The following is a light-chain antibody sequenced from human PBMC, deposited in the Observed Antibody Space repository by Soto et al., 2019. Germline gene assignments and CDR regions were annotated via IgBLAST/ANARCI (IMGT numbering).Light chain of an antibody. J-gene: IGLJ1*01. CDR2: EVS. Sequence: QSALTQPPSASGSPGQSVTISCTGTSSDVGGYNFVSWYQHHPGKAPKLMIYEVSKRPSGVPDRFSGSKSGNTASLTVSGLQADDDADYYCSTYAGSHNYVFGTGTKVTVL. V-gene: IGLV2-8*01. CDR1: SSDVGGYNF. CDR3: STYAGSHNYV.